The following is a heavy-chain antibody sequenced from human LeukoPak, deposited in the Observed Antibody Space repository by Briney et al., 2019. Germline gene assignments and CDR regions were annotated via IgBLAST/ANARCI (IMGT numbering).Heavy chain of an antibody. CDR2: INTSGGST. D-gene: IGHD5-24*01. Sequence: GASVKVSCKASGFTFTSHYMHWVRQAPGQGLEWMGIINTSGGSTSVQKFHGRVTMTRDTSTSAVYMEMSSLGSEDTAVYYCVRDQDGYVDFWGQGTLVTVSS. J-gene: IGHJ4*02. V-gene: IGHV1-46*01. CDR3: VRDQDGYVDF. CDR1: GFTFTSHY.